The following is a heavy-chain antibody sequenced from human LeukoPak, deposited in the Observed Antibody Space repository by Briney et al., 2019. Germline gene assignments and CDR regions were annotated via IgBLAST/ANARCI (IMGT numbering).Heavy chain of an antibody. J-gene: IGHJ4*02. CDR3: AKATQWTSDY. Sequence: GGSLRLSCAASGFTFNNYAMSWVRQAPGKGLEWVSAISGSGGTTYYADSVKGRFTISRDNSKNTLSLQMSSLRAEDTAVYYCAKATQWTSDYWGQGTLVTVSS. V-gene: IGHV3-23*01. CDR1: GFTFNNYA. CDR2: ISGSGGTT. D-gene: IGHD6-19*01.